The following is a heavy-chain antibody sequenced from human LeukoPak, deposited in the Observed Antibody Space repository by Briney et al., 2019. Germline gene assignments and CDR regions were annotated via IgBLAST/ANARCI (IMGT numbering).Heavy chain of an antibody. CDR2: IIPIFGTA. CDR3: ARGRYPRFMHFDY. V-gene: IGHV1-69*01. J-gene: IGHJ4*02. D-gene: IGHD3-16*01. Sequence: SVKVSCKASGGPFSSYAISWVRPAPGQGLEWMGGIIPIFGTANYAQKFQGRVTITAAESTSTAYMELSSLRSEDTAVYYCARGRYPRFMHFDYWGQGTLVTVSS. CDR1: GGPFSSYA.